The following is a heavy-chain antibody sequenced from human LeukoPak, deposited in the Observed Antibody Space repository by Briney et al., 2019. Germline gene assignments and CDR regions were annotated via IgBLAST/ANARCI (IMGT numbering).Heavy chain of an antibody. V-gene: IGHV4-39*01. J-gene: IGHJ4*02. Sequence: PSETLSLTCTVSGGSISSSSYYWGWIRQPPGKGLEWIGTIYYSGSTYYNPSLKSRVTISVDTSKNQFSLKLSSVTAADTAVYYCARHQIVASEFDYWGQGTLVTVSS. D-gene: IGHD5-12*01. CDR2: IYYSGST. CDR3: ARHQIVASEFDY. CDR1: GGSISSSSYY.